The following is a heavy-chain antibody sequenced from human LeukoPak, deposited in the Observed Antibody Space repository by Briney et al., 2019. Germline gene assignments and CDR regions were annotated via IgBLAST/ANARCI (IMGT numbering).Heavy chain of an antibody. CDR3: ARERLGELSYHDY. V-gene: IGHV3-11*05. J-gene: IGHJ4*02. CDR2: ISSSSSYI. Sequence: GGSLRPSCAASGFTFSDYYMSWIRQAPGKGLEWVSYISSSSSYINYADSVKGRFTISRDNAKNSLYLQMNSLRADDTAVYYCARERLGELSYHDYWGQGTLVTVSS. D-gene: IGHD3-16*02. CDR1: GFTFSDYY.